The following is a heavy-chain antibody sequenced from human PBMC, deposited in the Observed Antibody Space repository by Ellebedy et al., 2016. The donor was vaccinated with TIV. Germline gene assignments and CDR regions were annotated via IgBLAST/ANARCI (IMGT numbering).Heavy chain of an antibody. J-gene: IGHJ6*02. CDR3: AKGGYSSSWYEGYYYYYGMDV. CDR1: GFTFSSYG. D-gene: IGHD6-13*01. Sequence: GESLKISXAASGFTFSSYGMHWVRQAPGKGMEWVSVISGSGGSTYYADSVKGRFTISRDNSKNTLYLQMNSLRAEDTAVYYCAKGGYSSSWYEGYYYYYGMDVWGQGTTVTVSS. CDR2: ISGSGGST. V-gene: IGHV3-23*01.